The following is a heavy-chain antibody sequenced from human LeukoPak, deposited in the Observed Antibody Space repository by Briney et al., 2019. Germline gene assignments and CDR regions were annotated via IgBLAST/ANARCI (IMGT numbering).Heavy chain of an antibody. Sequence: GGSLRLSCAASGFSFSSYAMSWVRQAPGKGLEWASALTGSGATTNYADSVKGRFTISRDNSKNTLFLQMNSLRAEDTAVYYCAKEDIVSTMGNFDYWGQGTLVTVSS. J-gene: IGHJ4*02. CDR1: GFSFSSYA. D-gene: IGHD5/OR15-5a*01. CDR3: AKEDIVSTMGNFDY. CDR2: LTGSGATT. V-gene: IGHV3-23*01.